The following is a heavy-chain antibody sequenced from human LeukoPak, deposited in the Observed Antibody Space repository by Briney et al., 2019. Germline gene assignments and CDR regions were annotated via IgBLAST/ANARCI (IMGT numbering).Heavy chain of an antibody. CDR1: GGSISSYY. V-gene: IGHV4-59*12. J-gene: IGHJ5*02. CDR3: ARGDSSSSWFDP. CDR2: IYYSGST. Sequence: SETLSLTCTVSGGSISSYYWSWIRQPPGKGLEWIGYIYYSGSTYYNPSLKSRVTISVDTSKNQFSLKLSSVTAADTAVYYCARGDSSSSWFDPWGQGTLVTVSS. D-gene: IGHD6-6*01.